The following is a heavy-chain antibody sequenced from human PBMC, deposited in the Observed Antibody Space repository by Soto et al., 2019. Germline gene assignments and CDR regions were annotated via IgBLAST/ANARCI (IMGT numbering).Heavy chain of an antibody. J-gene: IGHJ6*02. V-gene: IGHV1-46*01. CDR1: GYTFTTYY. Sequence: GASVKVSCKASGYTFTTYYLHWVRQAPGQGLEWMGIINPSGGNTRYAQKFQGRVTMTRDTSTSTVYMELSSLRSEDTAVYYCARDQGITTFGVYSMYSNGMDVSGPGTTVTVSS. CDR3: ARDQGITTFGVYSMYSNGMDV. D-gene: IGHD3-3*01. CDR2: INPSGGNT.